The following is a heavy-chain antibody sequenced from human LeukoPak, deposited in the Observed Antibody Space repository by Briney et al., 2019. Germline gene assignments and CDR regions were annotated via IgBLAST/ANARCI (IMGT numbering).Heavy chain of an antibody. CDR1: GFTFNNYW. D-gene: IGHD3-10*02. Sequence: GGSLRLSCAASGFTFNNYWMVWVRQAPGKGLVWVSRINSDGSSPRYADSVKGRFTISRDNAKNTLYLQMNSLRADDTAVYYCARGVPGPEYWGQGTLVTVSS. V-gene: IGHV3-74*01. CDR2: INSDGSSP. J-gene: IGHJ4*02. CDR3: ARGVPGPEY.